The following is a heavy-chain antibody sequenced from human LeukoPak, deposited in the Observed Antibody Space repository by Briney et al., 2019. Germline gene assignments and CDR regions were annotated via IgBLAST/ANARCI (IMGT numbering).Heavy chain of an antibody. CDR3: ARDGDSYGLVDY. J-gene: IGHJ4*02. CDR1: GFTFSSYW. Sequence: GGSLRLSCAASGFTFSSYWMSWVRQAPGKGLEWVSSISSSSSYIYYADSVKGRFTISRDNARNSLYLQMNSLRAEDTAVYYCARDGDSYGLVDYWGQGTLVTVSS. D-gene: IGHD5-18*01. V-gene: IGHV3-21*01. CDR2: ISSSSSYI.